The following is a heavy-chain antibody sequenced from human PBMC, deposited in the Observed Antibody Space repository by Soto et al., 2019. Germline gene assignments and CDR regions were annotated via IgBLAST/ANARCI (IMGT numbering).Heavy chain of an antibody. Sequence: QVQLVQSGAEVKKPGASVKVSCKASGYTFTSYDINWVRQATGQGLEWMGWMNPNSGNTGYAQKFQGRVTMTRNTSLTTPYTELRSLRSEDTAVYYCAREISYGLDVWGQGTTVTVSS. J-gene: IGHJ6*02. CDR3: AREISYGLDV. V-gene: IGHV1-8*01. CDR1: GYTFTSYD. CDR2: MNPNSGNT.